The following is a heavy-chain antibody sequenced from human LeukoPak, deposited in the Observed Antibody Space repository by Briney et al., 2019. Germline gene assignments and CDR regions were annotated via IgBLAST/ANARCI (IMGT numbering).Heavy chain of an antibody. CDR2: INHSGST. V-gene: IGHV4-34*01. CDR3: AILRTASSFDF. Sequence: SETLSLTCAVYGGSFSGYYWSWIRQPPGKGLEWIGEINHSGSTNYNPSLKSRVTISVDTSKNQFSLKLSSVTPEDTAIYYCAILRTASSFDFWGQGTLVTVSS. D-gene: IGHD1-1*01. CDR1: GGSFSGYY. J-gene: IGHJ4*02.